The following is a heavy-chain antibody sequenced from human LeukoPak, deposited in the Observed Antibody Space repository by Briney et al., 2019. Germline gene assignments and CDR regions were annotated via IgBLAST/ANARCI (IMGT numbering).Heavy chain of an antibody. CDR1: GFTFSSYW. D-gene: IGHD6-19*01. Sequence: PGGSLRLSCAASGFTFSSYWMHWVRQAPGKGLVWVSRINTDGSSTSYADSVKGRFTISRDNAKNSLYLQMNSLRAEDTAVYYCAIGGQWLDFDYWGQGTLVTVSS. CDR2: INTDGSST. CDR3: AIGGQWLDFDY. J-gene: IGHJ4*02. V-gene: IGHV3-74*01.